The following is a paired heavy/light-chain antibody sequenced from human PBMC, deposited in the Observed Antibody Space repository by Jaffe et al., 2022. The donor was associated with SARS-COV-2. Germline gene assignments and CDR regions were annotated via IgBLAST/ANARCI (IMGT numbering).Heavy chain of an antibody. J-gene: IGHJ5*02. CDR1: GFTFSRNA. D-gene: IGHD3-3*01. CDR2: ISGSGGNT. CDR3: VKDPGRFSEGRPADGFDP. V-gene: IGHV3-23*01. Sequence: EVQLLESGGGLVQPGGSLRLSCAASGFTFSRNAMSWVRQAPGKGLEWVSGISGSGGNTYYADSVKGRFTISRDNSKNTLHLQMNRLRADDTAVYYCVKDPGRFSEGRPADGFDPWGQGTLVTVSA.
Light chain of an antibody. Sequence: DIQMTQSPFSLSASVGDRVTITCRASQSISFYLNWYQQKPGKAPKLLIYAASSLQSGVPSRFSGSGFGTEFTLTISSLQPEDFATYYCQQSYNIPVAFGQGTKLEIK. J-gene: IGKJ2*01. CDR2: AAS. CDR3: QQSYNIPVA. CDR1: QSISFY. V-gene: IGKV1-39*01.